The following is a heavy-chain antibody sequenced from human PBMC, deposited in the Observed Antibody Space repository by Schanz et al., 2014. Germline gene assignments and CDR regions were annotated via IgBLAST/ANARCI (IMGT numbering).Heavy chain of an antibody. V-gene: IGHV1-46*03. Sequence: QVHLVQSGAEVHKPGASLKISCKASGYTFTNFFLHWVRQAPGQGLEWMGIINPIGGSTTYAQKFRGAVTLTTDTSTDTAYLELTSLRSEETAVYYCARGSPENMIRGELDYWGQGTLXTVSS. J-gene: IGHJ4*02. CDR1: GYTFTNFF. CDR3: ARGSPENMIRGELDY. CDR2: INPIGGST. D-gene: IGHD3-10*01.